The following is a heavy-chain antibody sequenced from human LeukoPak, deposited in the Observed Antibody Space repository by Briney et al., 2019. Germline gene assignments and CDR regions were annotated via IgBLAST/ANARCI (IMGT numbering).Heavy chain of an antibody. CDR1: GFTFSSYA. D-gene: IGHD2-2*01. Sequence: GGSLRLSCAASGFTFSSYAMHWVRQAPGKGLEWVAVISYDGSNKYYADSVKGRFTISRDNSKNTLYLQMNSLRADDTAVYYCAREDPYIVALPADGRYFDCWGQGTLVAVSS. J-gene: IGHJ4*02. CDR2: ISYDGSNK. CDR3: AREDPYIVALPADGRYFDC. V-gene: IGHV3-30-3*01.